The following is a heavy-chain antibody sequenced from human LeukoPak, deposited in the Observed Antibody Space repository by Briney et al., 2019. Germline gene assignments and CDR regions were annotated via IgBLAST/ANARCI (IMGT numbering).Heavy chain of an antibody. V-gene: IGHV1-2*06. Sequence: ASVKVSCKASGYTFTAYYLHWVRQAPGQGLEWLGRIIPNTGGTNYAQKFQGRVTMTRYTSISTAYMELSRLRYDDTAVYYCARVVKDTVRGGNYYYYMDVWGKGTTVTVSS. CDR2: IIPNTGGT. CDR3: ARVVKDTVRGGNYYYYMDV. CDR1: GYTFTAYY. J-gene: IGHJ6*03. D-gene: IGHD3-10*01.